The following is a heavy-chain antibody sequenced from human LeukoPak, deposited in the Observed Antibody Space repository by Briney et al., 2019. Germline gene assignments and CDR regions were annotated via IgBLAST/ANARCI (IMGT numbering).Heavy chain of an antibody. CDR3: ARGYGYYDSSGYWY. Sequence: SQTLSLTCTVSGGSISSGSYYWSWIRQPAGKGPEWIGRIYTSGSANYNPSLKSRVTMSVDTSKNQFSLKLSSVTAADTAVYYCARGYGYYDSSGYWYWGQGTLVTVSS. CDR2: IYTSGSA. V-gene: IGHV4-61*02. D-gene: IGHD3-22*01. CDR1: GGSISSGSYY. J-gene: IGHJ4*02.